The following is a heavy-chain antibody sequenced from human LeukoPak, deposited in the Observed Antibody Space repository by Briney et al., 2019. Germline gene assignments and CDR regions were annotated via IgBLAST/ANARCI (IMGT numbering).Heavy chain of an antibody. J-gene: IGHJ6*02. CDR1: GYTFTSYG. CDR2: ISGYNGNT. CDR3: ARLGYGDNGPVGYYYYGMDV. Sequence: GASVKVSCKASGYTFTSYGISWVRQAPGQALEWMGWISGYNGNTNYAQKVQGRVSMTTDTSTSTAYMELMSLRSDDTAVYYCARLGYGDNGPVGYYYYGMDVWGQGTTVTVSS. V-gene: IGHV1-18*01. D-gene: IGHD4-17*01.